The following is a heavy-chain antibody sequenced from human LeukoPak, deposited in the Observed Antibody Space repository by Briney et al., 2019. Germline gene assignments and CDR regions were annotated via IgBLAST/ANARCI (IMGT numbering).Heavy chain of an antibody. CDR3: ARDRGRDWNYGGFDY. CDR2: ISVGGGTT. D-gene: IGHD1-7*01. CDR1: GLTFSSYA. Sequence: GGSLRLSCAASGLTFSSYAMSWVRQAPGKGLEWVSFISVGGGTTYYADSVKGRFTISRDNSKNTLYLQMNSLRAEDTALYYCARDRGRDWNYGGFDYWGQGTLVTVSS. V-gene: IGHV3-23*01. J-gene: IGHJ4*02.